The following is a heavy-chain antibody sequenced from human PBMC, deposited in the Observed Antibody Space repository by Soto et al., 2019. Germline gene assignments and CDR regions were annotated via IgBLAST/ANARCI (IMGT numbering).Heavy chain of an antibody. J-gene: IGHJ4*02. CDR2: ISSSGGST. CDR3: AKGGGDYCSGSYPFWY. D-gene: IGHD3-10*01. CDR1: GFTFSSYA. V-gene: IGHV3-23*01. Sequence: EVQLLESGGGLVQPGGSLRLSCAASGFTFSSYAMNWVRQAPGKGLEWVSGISSSGGSTYYADSVQGRFTISRDNSKNPLYLQMDSLRAEDTAVYSCAKGGGDYCSGSYPFWYWGQGTLVTVSS.